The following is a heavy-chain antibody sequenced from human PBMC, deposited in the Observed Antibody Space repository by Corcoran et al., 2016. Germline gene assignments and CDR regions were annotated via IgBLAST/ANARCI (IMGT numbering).Heavy chain of an antibody. D-gene: IGHD2-2*02. J-gene: IGHJ4*02. Sequence: QVQLVESGGGVVQPGRSLRLSCAASGFTFSSYGMHWVRQAPGKGLEWVAVISYDGSNKYYADSVKGRFTISRDNSKNTLYLQMNSLRAEDTAVYYCAKDRYQLLYGVGYWGQGTLVTVSS. V-gene: IGHV3-30*18. CDR1: GFTFSSYG. CDR3: AKDRYQLLYGVGY. CDR2: ISYDGSNK.